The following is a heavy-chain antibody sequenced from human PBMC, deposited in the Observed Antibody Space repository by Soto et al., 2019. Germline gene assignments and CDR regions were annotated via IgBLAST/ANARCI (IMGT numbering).Heavy chain of an antibody. J-gene: IGHJ3*02. CDR2: IYYSGST. D-gene: IGHD3-22*01. CDR3: ARVYDSSGYTDAFDI. Sequence: PSGRLRLSWSRDGGSIRGYDGSWIRQPPGKGLEWIGYIYYSGSTNYNPSLKSRVTISVDTSKNQFSLKLSSVTAADTAVYYCARVYDSSGYTDAFDIWGQGTMVT. V-gene: IGHV4-59*07. CDR1: GGSIRGYD.